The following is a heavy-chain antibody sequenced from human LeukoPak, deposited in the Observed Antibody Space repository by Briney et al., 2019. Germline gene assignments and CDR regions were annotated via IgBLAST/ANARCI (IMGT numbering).Heavy chain of an antibody. CDR3: AKDPSRLPRYYFDY. Sequence: GGSLRLSCAASGFTFDDYAMHWVRQAPGKGLEWVSGISWNSGSIGYADSVKGRFTISRDNAKNSLYLQMNSLRAEDTALYYCAKDPSRLPRYYFDYWGQGTLVTVSS. V-gene: IGHV3-9*01. J-gene: IGHJ4*02. CDR1: GFTFDDYA. CDR2: ISWNSGSI. D-gene: IGHD5-12*01.